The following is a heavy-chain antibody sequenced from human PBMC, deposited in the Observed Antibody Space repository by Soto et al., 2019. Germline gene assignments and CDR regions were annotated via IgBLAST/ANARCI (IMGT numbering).Heavy chain of an antibody. V-gene: IGHV4-59*08. D-gene: IGHD5-18*01. Sequence: SETLSLTCTVSGGSISSYYWSWIRQPPGKGLEWIGYIYYSGSTNYNPSLRSRVTMSVDTSKSQFSLTVTSVTAADTAAYYCARGRIQLWYPFDYWGQGTLVTVSS. J-gene: IGHJ4*02. CDR2: IYYSGST. CDR1: GGSISSYY. CDR3: ARGRIQLWYPFDY.